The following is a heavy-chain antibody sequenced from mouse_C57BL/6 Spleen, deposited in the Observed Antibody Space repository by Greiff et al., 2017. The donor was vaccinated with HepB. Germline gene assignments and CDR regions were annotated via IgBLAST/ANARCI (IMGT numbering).Heavy chain of an antibody. V-gene: IGHV1-81*01. CDR3: ARSHSTLYAMDY. Sequence: QVQLKQSGAELARPGASVKLSCKASGYTFTSYGISWVKQRTGQGLEWIGEIYPRSGNTYYNEKFKGKATLTADKSSSTAYMELRSLTSEDSAVYFCARSHSTLYAMDYWGQGTSVTVSS. CDR2: IYPRSGNT. J-gene: IGHJ4*01. D-gene: IGHD2-5*01. CDR1: GYTFTSYG.